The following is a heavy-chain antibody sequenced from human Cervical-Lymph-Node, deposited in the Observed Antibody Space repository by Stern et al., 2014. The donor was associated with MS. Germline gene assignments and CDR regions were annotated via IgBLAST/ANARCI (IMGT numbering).Heavy chain of an antibody. D-gene: IGHD3-3*01. Sequence: EVQLVQSGAEVKKPGESLKISCKGSGYNFPIYWIGWVRQMPGKGLEWMGIIYPGDSDIRHSPSFQGQVTISVDKSINTAYLQWSSLKASDTALYYCARRMRSGAYSSYNFDYWGQGTLVTVSP. CDR1: GYNFPIYW. J-gene: IGHJ4*02. CDR2: IYPGDSDI. CDR3: ARRMRSGAYSSYNFDY. V-gene: IGHV5-51*03.